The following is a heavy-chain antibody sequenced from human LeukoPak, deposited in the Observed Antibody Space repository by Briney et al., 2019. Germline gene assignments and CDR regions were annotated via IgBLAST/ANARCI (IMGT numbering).Heavy chain of an antibody. V-gene: IGHV1-24*01. Sequence: ASVKVSCKVSGYTLTELSMHWVRQAPGKGLEWMGGFDPEDGVTIYAQKFQGRVTMTEDTSTDTAYMELSSLRSEDTAVYYCATPTRGSGYYYDFDYWGQGTLVTVSS. CDR3: ATPTRGSGYYYDFDY. CDR1: GYTLTELS. D-gene: IGHD3-22*01. CDR2: FDPEDGVT. J-gene: IGHJ4*02.